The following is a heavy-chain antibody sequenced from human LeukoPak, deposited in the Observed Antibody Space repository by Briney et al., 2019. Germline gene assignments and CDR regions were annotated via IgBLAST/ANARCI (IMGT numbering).Heavy chain of an antibody. CDR2: IYSGGTT. V-gene: IGHV3-66*01. J-gene: IGHJ4*02. CDR3: ASKLTSGY. Sequence: GGSLRLSCVVSGFTVTSNYMSWVRQAPGKGLEWVSVIYSGGTTNYADSVKGRFTVYRDNSKNTLYLQMNSLRAEDTAVYYCASKLTSGYWGQGTLVPVSS. D-gene: IGHD4-17*01. CDR1: GFTVTSNY.